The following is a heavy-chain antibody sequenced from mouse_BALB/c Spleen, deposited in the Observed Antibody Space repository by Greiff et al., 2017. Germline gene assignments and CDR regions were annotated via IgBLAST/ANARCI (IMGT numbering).Heavy chain of an antibody. CDR1: GYTFTDYE. CDR3: TRLRSSLYFDY. D-gene: IGHD1-1*01. J-gene: IGHJ2*01. V-gene: IGHV1-15*01. CDR2: IDPETGGT. Sequence: VQLQQSGAELVRPGASVTLSCKASGYTFTDYEMHWVKQTPVHGLEWIGAIDPETGGTAYNQKFKGKATLTADKSSSTAYMELRSLTSEDSAVYYCTRLRSSLYFDYWGQGTTLTVSS.